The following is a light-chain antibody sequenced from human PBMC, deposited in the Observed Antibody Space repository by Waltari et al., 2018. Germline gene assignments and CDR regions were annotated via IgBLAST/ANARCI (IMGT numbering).Light chain of an antibody. CDR3: QQYGGSPMYT. CDR1: QSVDRTH. V-gene: IGKV3-20*01. J-gene: IGKJ2*01. Sequence: EVVLTQSPGTLSLSPGERATLSCRASQSVDRTHLAWYQQKPGQAPRLLIYAASTRDIGIPDRFSGSGSGTDFILSSSRLEPEDFAVYYCQQYGGSPMYTFGQGTKLEIK. CDR2: AAS.